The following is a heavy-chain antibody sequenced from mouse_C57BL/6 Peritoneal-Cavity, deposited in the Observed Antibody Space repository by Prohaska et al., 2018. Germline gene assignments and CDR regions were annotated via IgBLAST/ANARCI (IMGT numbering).Heavy chain of an antibody. D-gene: IGHD4-1*01. CDR3: ARGANWDGGYYFDY. Sequence: QVQLQQPGAELVRPGSSVKLSCKASGYTFTSYWMHWVKQRPIQGLEWIGNIDPSDSETHYNQKFKDKATVTVDKSSSTAYMQLSSLTSEDSAVYYCARGANWDGGYYFDYWGQGTTLTVSS. J-gene: IGHJ2*01. V-gene: IGHV1-52*01. CDR1: GYTFTSYW. CDR2: IDPSDSET.